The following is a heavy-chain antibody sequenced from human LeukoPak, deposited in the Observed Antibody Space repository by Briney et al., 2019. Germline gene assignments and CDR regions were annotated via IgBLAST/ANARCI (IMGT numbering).Heavy chain of an antibody. CDR2: IYFSGTT. Sequence: SETLSLTCTVSGGSISSSSYYWSWIRQPPGKGLEWTGHIYFSGTTNYNPSLKSRFTIAVDTSKNQFSLKLSSVTAADTAVYYCARMRGYSGYDNGAYYFDHWGQGTLVTVSS. D-gene: IGHD5-12*01. V-gene: IGHV4-61*01. CDR3: ARMRGYSGYDNGAYYFDH. J-gene: IGHJ4*02. CDR1: GGSISSSSYY.